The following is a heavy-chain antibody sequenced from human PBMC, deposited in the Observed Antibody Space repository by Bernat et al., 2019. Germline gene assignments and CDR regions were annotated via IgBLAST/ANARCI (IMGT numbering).Heavy chain of an antibody. CDR2: IYYSGST. D-gene: IGHD6-19*01. CDR3: ARHARIAVAGESAYYYYYMDV. V-gene: IGHV4-39*01. CDR1: GGSISSSSYY. J-gene: IGHJ6*03. Sequence: QLQLQESGPGLVKPSETLSLTCTVSGGSISSSSYYWGGIRQPPGKGLEWIGSIYYSGSTYYNPSLKSRVTISVDTSKNQFSLKLSSVTAADTAVYYCARHARIAVAGESAYYYYYMDVWGQGTTVTVSS.